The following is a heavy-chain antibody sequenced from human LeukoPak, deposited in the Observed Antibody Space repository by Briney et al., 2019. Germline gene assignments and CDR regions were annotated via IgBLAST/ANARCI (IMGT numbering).Heavy chain of an antibody. CDR2: IIPIFGTA. CDR3: ARDSTIFGVDRYYYYYMDV. J-gene: IGHJ6*03. D-gene: IGHD3-3*01. V-gene: IGHV1-69*05. CDR1: GGTFSSYA. Sequence: SVKVSCKASGGTFSSYAISWVRQAPGQGLEWVGRIIPIFGTANYAQKFQGRVTITTDESTSTAYMELSSLRSEDTAVYYCARDSTIFGVDRYYYYYMDVWGKGTTVTVSS.